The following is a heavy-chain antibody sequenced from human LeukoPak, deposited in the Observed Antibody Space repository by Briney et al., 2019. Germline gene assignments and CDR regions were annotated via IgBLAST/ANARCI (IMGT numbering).Heavy chain of an antibody. CDR1: GGFINSYY. CDR3: ARLGGRDGFNYYFDY. J-gene: IGHJ4*02. V-gene: IGHV4-59*08. D-gene: IGHD5-24*01. Sequence: PSETLSLTCTVSGGFINSYYWSWIRQPPGKGLEWIGYIYYSGSTNYNPSLKSRVTISVDTSKNQFSLKLSSVTAADTAVYYCARLGGRDGFNYYFDYWGQGTLVTVSS. CDR2: IYYSGST.